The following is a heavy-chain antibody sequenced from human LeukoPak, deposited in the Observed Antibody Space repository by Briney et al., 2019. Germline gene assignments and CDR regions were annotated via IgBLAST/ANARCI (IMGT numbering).Heavy chain of an antibody. V-gene: IGHV3-48*03. CDR2: ISSSGSAI. Sequence: GGSLRLSCAASGFTFSSYEMNWVRQAPGKGLEWVSYISSSGSAIYYADSVEGRFTISRDNAENSLYLQMNSLRAEDTAVYYCTRDKRVGAINFDYWGQGTLVTVSS. J-gene: IGHJ4*02. CDR1: GFTFSSYE. CDR3: TRDKRVGAINFDY. D-gene: IGHD1-26*01.